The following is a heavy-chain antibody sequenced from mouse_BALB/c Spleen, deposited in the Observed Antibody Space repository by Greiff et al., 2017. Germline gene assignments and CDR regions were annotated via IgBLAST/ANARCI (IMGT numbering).Heavy chain of an antibody. J-gene: IGHJ4*01. CDR2: ISSGSSTI. V-gene: IGHV5-17*02. CDR3: ARSGFYDGYYDYAMDY. Sequence: EVMLVESGGGLVQPGGSRKLSCAASGFTFSSFGMHWVRQAPEKGLEWVAYISSGSSTIYYADTVKGRFTISRDNPKNTLFLQMTSLRSEDTAMYYCARSGFYDGYYDYAMDYWGQGTSVTVSS. CDR1: GFTFSSFG. D-gene: IGHD2-3*01.